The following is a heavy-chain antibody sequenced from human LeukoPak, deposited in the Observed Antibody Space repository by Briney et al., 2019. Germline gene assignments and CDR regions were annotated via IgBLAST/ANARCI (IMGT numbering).Heavy chain of an antibody. D-gene: IGHD3-10*01. V-gene: IGHV4-39*01. CDR1: GGSISSSSYY. Sequence: PSETLSLTCTVSGGSISSSSYYWGWIRQPPGKGLEWIGSIYYSGSTYYNPSLKSRVTISVDTSKNQFSLKLSSVTAADTAVYYCARLSQKATMVRGVYYFDYRGQGTLVTVSS. CDR2: IYYSGST. J-gene: IGHJ4*02. CDR3: ARLSQKATMVRGVYYFDY.